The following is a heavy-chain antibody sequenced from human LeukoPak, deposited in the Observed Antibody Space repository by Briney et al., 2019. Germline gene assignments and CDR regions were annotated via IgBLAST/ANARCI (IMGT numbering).Heavy chain of an antibody. CDR1: GYTFAGYY. V-gene: IGHV1-2*02. CDR2: INPNSGDT. CDR3: ARDDYDSSGEYFQH. D-gene: IGHD3-22*01. Sequence: ASVKVSCKASGYTFAGYYIHWVRQAPGQGLEWMGWINPNSGDTNYAQKFQGRVTMTRDTSISTAYMELSRLRSDDTAVYYCARDDYDSSGEYFQHWGQGPLVTVSS. J-gene: IGHJ1*01.